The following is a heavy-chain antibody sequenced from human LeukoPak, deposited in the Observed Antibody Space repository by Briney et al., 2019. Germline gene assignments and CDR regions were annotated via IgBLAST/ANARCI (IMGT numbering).Heavy chain of an antibody. V-gene: IGHV3-48*02. Sequence: GGSLRLSCAASGFTFGSYSMNWVRQAPGKGLEWVSYISSSSSTIYYADSVKGRFTISRDNAKNSLYLQMNSLRDEDTAVYYCARDLGYYYDSSGYRDDAFDIWGQGTMVTVSS. D-gene: IGHD3-22*01. CDR2: ISSSSSTI. J-gene: IGHJ3*02. CDR1: GFTFGSYS. CDR3: ARDLGYYYDSSGYRDDAFDI.